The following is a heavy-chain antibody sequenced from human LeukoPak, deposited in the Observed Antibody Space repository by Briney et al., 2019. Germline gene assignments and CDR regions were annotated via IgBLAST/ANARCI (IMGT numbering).Heavy chain of an antibody. D-gene: IGHD2-21*02. J-gene: IGHJ3*02. Sequence: SETLSLTCTVSGGSITRYHWSWIRQPAGKGLEWIGRIYSSGSTNYNPSLENRVTMSVDTSKNQFSLKLSSVTAADTAVYYCARGGYCGGDCPEHDAFDIWGQGTMVTVSS. V-gene: IGHV4-4*07. CDR1: GGSITRYH. CDR2: IYSSGST. CDR3: ARGGYCGGDCPEHDAFDI.